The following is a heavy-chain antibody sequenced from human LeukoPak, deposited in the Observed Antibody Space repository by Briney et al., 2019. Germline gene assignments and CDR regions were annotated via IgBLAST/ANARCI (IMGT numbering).Heavy chain of an antibody. V-gene: IGHV4-39*07. CDR3: GRSAGFVHFDH. D-gene: IGHD3-16*01. Sequence: SETLSLTCTVSGVSISSSNSYWGWIRQPPGKGLEWIGSINYYGKTNYNPSVKSRVTISVDTSKNQFSLMVRSVTAADTAVYYCGRSAGFVHFDHWGQGTLVTVTS. CDR2: INYYGKT. J-gene: IGHJ4*02. CDR1: GVSISSSNSY.